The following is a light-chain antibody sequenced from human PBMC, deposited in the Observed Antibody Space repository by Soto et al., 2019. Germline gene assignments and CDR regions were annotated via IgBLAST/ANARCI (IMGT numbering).Light chain of an antibody. CDR2: DAT. CDR1: QSVNSY. J-gene: IGKJ4*01. Sequence: EIVLTQSPATLSLSPGERATLSCRASQSVNSYLAWYKQKPGQAPRLLIYDATSRATSIPARFSGSGSGTDFTLTISSLEPEDFAVYYCQQRSKWPVTFGGGTKVEIK. V-gene: IGKV3-11*01. CDR3: QQRSKWPVT.